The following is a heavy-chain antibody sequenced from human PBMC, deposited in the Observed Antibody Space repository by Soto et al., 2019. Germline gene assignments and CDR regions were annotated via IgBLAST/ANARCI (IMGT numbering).Heavy chain of an antibody. Sequence: QVQLVQSGAEVKRPGASVRVSCKASGYTFTSYDINWVRQATGQGLEWVGWMNPNSGNTGYAQKFQGRITLTRSTSTSTAYLELTSLRSEDTGVYYCARGINWGQGTMVTVSS. J-gene: IGHJ3*01. V-gene: IGHV1-8*01. CDR2: MNPNSGNT. CDR1: GYTFTSYD. CDR3: ARGIN.